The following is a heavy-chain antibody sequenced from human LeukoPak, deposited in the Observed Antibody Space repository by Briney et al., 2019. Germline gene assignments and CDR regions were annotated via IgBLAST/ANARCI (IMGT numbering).Heavy chain of an antibody. CDR1: GLTFSGAV. V-gene: IGHV3-23*01. Sequence: GGSLRLSCEASGLTFSGAVMAWVRQSPGKGLEWVASISGNGDITYYTDSVKGRFAISRDNSRNTLFLQLSGLTFDDTAIYYCAKVDIVGSRKPGMDVWGQGTTVTVSS. J-gene: IGHJ6*02. CDR2: ISGNGDIT. CDR3: AKVDIVGSRKPGMDV. D-gene: IGHD2-21*01.